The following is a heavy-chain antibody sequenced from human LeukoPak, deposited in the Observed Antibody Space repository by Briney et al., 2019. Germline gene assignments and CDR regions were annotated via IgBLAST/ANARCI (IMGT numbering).Heavy chain of an antibody. CDR3: AIAAPQPYWFDP. Sequence: PSETLSLTCTVSGGSISSYYWSWIRQPPGKGLEWIGYIYYSGSTYYNPSLKSRVTISVDTSKNQFSLKLSSVTAADTAVYYCAIAAPQPYWFDPWGQGTLVTVSS. D-gene: IGHD2-2*01. CDR1: GGSISSYY. CDR2: IYYSGST. V-gene: IGHV4-30-4*01. J-gene: IGHJ5*02.